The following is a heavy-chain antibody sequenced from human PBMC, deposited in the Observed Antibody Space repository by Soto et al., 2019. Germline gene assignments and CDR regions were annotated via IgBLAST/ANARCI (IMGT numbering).Heavy chain of an antibody. CDR3: ARGEKDCSSTSCYRGNNWFDP. CDR1: GGYFSGYY. J-gene: IGHJ5*02. Sequence: SETLSLTCAVYGGYFSGYYWSWIRQHPGKGLEWIGEINHSGSTNYNPSLKSRVTISVDTSKNQFSLKLSSVTAADTAVYYCARGEKDCSSTSCYRGNNWFDPWGQGTLVTVSS. CDR2: INHSGST. D-gene: IGHD2-2*01. V-gene: IGHV4-34*01.